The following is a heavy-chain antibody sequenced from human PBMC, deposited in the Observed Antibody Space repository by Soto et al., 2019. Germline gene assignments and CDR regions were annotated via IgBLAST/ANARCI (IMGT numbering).Heavy chain of an antibody. CDR3: TRKTRYCTGDPCPKMYDMDV. D-gene: IGHD2-8*02. Sequence: QVQLVQSGAEVKKPGSSVKVSCKASGGTFGSYAITWVRPAPGLGLEWLGGSIPNLNSPIYAQKIRDRLVITASARTITAYMELNIARFDATAVYYCTRKTRYCTGDPCPKMYDMDVCGQGPTNTVAS. J-gene: IGHJ6*02. V-gene: IGHV1-69*01. CDR2: SIPNLNSP. CDR1: GGTFGSYA.